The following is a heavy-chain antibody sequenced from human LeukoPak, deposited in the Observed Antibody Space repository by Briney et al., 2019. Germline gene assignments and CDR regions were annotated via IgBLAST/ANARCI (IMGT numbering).Heavy chain of an antibody. Sequence: GGSLRLSCAASGFTFSSYSMNWVRPAPGKGLEWVSSISSSSSYIYYADSVKGRFTISRDNAKNSLSLQVNRLRAEDTAVYYCARGRTPGYFDSWGQGTVVTVSS. CDR1: GFTFSSYS. CDR3: ARGRTPGYFDS. V-gene: IGHV3-21*01. D-gene: IGHD2-15*01. J-gene: IGHJ4*02. CDR2: ISSSSSYI.